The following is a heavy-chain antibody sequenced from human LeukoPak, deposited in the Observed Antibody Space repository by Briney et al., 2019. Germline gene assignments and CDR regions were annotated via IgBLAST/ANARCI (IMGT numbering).Heavy chain of an antibody. CDR3: ARGGIGYCTSSSCYFDY. V-gene: IGHV6-1*01. Sequence: SQTLSLTCDISGDSVSSAAWNWIRQSPSRGLEWLGRTYYRSKWYNDYAVSVKSRITINPDTSKNQFSLQLNSVTPEDTAVYYCARGGIGYCTSSSCYFDYWGQGTLVTVSS. CDR1: GDSVSSAA. CDR2: TYYRSKWYN. D-gene: IGHD2-2*01. J-gene: IGHJ4*02.